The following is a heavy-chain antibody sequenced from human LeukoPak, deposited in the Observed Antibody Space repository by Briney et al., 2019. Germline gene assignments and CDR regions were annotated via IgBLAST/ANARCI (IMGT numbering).Heavy chain of an antibody. D-gene: IGHD2-2*01. CDR2: INPYSGAI. CDR1: GFTFTDEY. J-gene: IGHJ4*02. CDR3: ARDPKSQLLLDY. V-gene: IGHV1-2*02. Sequence: ASVKVSCKSSGFTFTDEYIHWVRQAPGQGLEWMGWINPYSGAINYAQKFQGRVTLTRDTSISTAYMELSRMTSGDTAVYYCARDPKSQLLLDYWGQGTLVTVSS.